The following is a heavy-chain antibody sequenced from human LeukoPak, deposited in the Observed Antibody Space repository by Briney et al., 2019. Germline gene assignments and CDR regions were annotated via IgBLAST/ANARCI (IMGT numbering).Heavy chain of an antibody. J-gene: IGHJ2*01. V-gene: IGHV3-30*04. CDR3: ARDGLSPYYWFFDL. Sequence: GGSLRLSCAASGFKLGDSNAHWVRQVQGKVLEWVAFIAHDGSRVYDAESVRSRFTISRDNFKNTLDLQMNSQRPEDTSVYYCARDGLSPYYWFFDLWGRGTLVTVSS. CDR2: IAHDGSRV. CDR1: GFKLGDSN.